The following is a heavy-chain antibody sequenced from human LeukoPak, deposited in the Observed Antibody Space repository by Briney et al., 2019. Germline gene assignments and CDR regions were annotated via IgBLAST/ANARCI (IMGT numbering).Heavy chain of an antibody. CDR2: ISAYNGNT. D-gene: IGHD3-3*01. CDR3: AREGGSGTTIFGVVTPDYMDV. V-gene: IGHV1-18*01. J-gene: IGHJ6*03. Sequence: ASVKVSCKASGYTFTSYGISWVRQAPGQGLEWMGWISAYNGNTNYAQKLQGRVTMTTDTSTSTAYMELRSLRSDDTAVYYCAREGGSGTTIFGVVTPDYMDVWGKGTTVTVSS. CDR1: GYTFTSYG.